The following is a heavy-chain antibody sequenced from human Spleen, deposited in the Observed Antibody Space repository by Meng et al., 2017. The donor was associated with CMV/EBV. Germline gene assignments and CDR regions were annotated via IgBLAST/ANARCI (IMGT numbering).Heavy chain of an antibody. V-gene: IGHV1-24*01. CDR1: GYTLTELS. CDR2: FDPEDGET. J-gene: IGHJ6*02. CDR3: ATIYDFWSGYVQAQGESYYYYGMDV. Sequence: ASVKVSCKVSGYTLTELSMHWVRQAPGKGLEWMGGFDPEDGETIYAQKFQGRVIMTEDTSTDTAYMELSSLRSEDTAVYYCATIYDFWSGYVQAQGESYYYYGMDVWGQGTTVTVSS. D-gene: IGHD3-3*01.